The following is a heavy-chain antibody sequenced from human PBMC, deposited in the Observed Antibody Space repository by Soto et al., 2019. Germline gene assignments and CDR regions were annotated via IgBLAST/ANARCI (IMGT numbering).Heavy chain of an antibody. Sequence: GGSLRLSCAASGFTFSSYGMHWVRQAPGKGLEWVAVIWYDGSNKYYADSVKGRFTISRDNSKNTLYLQMNSLRAEDTAVYYCAREVGYCSGGSCSGYLDYWGQGTLVTVSS. J-gene: IGHJ4*02. V-gene: IGHV3-33*01. CDR2: IWYDGSNK. CDR3: AREVGYCSGGSCSGYLDY. CDR1: GFTFSSYG. D-gene: IGHD2-15*01.